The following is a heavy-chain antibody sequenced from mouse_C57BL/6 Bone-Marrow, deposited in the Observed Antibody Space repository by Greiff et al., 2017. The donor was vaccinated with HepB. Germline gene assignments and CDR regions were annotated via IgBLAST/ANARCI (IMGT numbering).Heavy chain of an antibody. CDR2: IYPGSGNT. CDR1: GYTFTDYY. CDR3: ARVGYYGSSPYFDY. D-gene: IGHD1-1*01. J-gene: IGHJ2*01. V-gene: IGHV1-76*01. Sequence: VQLQQSGAELVRPGASVKLSCKASGYTFTDYYINWVKQRPGQGLEWIARIYPGSGNTYYNEKFKGKATLTAEKSSSTAYMQLSSLTSEDSAVYFCARVGYYGSSPYFDYWGQGTTLTVSS.